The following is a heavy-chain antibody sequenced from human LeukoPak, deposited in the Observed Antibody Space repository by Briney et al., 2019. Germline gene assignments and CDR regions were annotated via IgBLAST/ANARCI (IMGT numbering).Heavy chain of an antibody. CDR2: IQRGGSES. CDR1: GFTFTDYW. D-gene: IGHD1-26*01. J-gene: IGHJ4*02. Sequence: GGSLRLSCTASGFTFTDYWMTWVRQVPGKGLEWVANIQRGGSESYYVDSVKGRFTISRENAKNSPYLQMDSLRVEDTAIYYCARVGTWELQRVFDYWGQGTLVTVSS. V-gene: IGHV3-7*01. CDR3: ARVGTWELQRVFDY.